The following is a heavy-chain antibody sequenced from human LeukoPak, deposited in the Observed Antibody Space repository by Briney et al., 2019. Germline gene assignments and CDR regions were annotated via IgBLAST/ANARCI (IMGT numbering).Heavy chain of an antibody. J-gene: IGHJ3*02. Sequence: SESLSLTCTVSGGSISSYYWSWIWQPAGKGLEWIGRIYTSGSTNYNPSLKSRVTMSVDTSKNQFSLKLSSVTAADTAVYYCARDAYSSSWYNYYAFDIWGQGTMVTVSS. CDR1: GGSISSYY. V-gene: IGHV4-4*07. D-gene: IGHD6-13*01. CDR2: IYTSGST. CDR3: ARDAYSSSWYNYYAFDI.